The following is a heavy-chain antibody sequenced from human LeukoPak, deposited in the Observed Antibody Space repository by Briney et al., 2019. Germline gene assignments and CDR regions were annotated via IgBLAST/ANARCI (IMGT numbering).Heavy chain of an antibody. V-gene: IGHV1-69*05. J-gene: IGHJ4*02. CDR2: IIPIFGTA. Sequence: SVKVSCKASGYTFTSYGISWVRQAPGQGLEWMGGIIPIFGTANYAQKFQGRVTIITDESTSTDYMELSSLRSEDTAVYYCARGGIYEPPDYWGQGTLVTVSS. CDR3: ARGGIYEPPDY. D-gene: IGHD2/OR15-2a*01. CDR1: GYTFTSYG.